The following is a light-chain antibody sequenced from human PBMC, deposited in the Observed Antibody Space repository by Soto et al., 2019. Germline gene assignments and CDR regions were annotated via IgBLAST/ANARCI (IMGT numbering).Light chain of an antibody. Sequence: EIVITQSPATLSVSPGERATLSCRASQSVNRNYLAWYQQKLGQAPRLLIYGISKRETEIPERFSRSGAGPVCTRTISSLQPEDVETDDCQQHGQWPITFGQGTRLEIK. V-gene: IGKV3-15*01. J-gene: IGKJ5*01. CDR2: GIS. CDR3: QQHGQWPIT. CDR1: QSVNRN.